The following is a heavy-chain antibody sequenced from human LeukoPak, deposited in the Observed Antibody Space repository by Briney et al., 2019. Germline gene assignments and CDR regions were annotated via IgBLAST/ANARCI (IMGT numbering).Heavy chain of an antibody. CDR1: GFILSSNY. V-gene: IGHV3-53*01. D-gene: IGHD2-15*01. Sequence: GGTLRLSRALSGFILSSNYMRWVRQAPGKGLEGVSIIFERGSTYYSDYVKGRFTISRDRSNNKLYLQMNKLSAEDTALYYCARDVLCLRRGTCYSHIWGRGTLVTVSS. CDR3: ARDVLCLRRGTCYSHI. CDR2: IFERGST. J-gene: IGHJ4*02.